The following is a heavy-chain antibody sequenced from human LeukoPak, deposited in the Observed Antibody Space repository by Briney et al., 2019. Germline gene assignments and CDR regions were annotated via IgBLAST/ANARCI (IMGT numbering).Heavy chain of an antibody. Sequence: ASAKVSCKACGYTFTGYYMHWVRQAPGQGLEWMGWINPNSGGTNYAQKFQGRVTMTRDTSISTAYMELSRLRSDDTAVYYCAGERLTAMVDYWGQGTLVTVSS. D-gene: IGHD5-18*01. CDR1: GYTFTGYY. CDR3: AGERLTAMVDY. V-gene: IGHV1-2*02. CDR2: INPNSGGT. J-gene: IGHJ4*02.